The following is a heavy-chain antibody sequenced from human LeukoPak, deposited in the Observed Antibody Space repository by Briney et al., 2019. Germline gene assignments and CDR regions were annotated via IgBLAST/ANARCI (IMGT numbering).Heavy chain of an antibody. CDR3: AIGMTPDSWFDP. CDR1: RDSIGSGRYY. D-gene: IGHD1-1*01. CDR2: IFTSGGT. J-gene: IGHJ5*02. Sequence: KSSETLSLTCTVSRDSIGSGRYYWTWIRQPAGKGLEWIGRIFTSGGTDYNPSLKSRVTISLDTAKNQFSLKLSSVTAADTAVYYCAIGMTPDSWFDPWGQGTLVTVSS. V-gene: IGHV4-61*02.